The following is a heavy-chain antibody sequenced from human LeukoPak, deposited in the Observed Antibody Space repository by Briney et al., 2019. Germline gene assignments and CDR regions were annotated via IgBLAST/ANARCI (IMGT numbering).Heavy chain of an antibody. CDR3: ARSRSGSGWDY. CDR1: KFTFSNHG. D-gene: IGHD6-19*01. Sequence: GGSLRLSCAASKFTFSNHGMHWVRQTAGKGLEWVASIQYDGSNKYYADSVKGRFTISRENSENTLYLQMSSLRGEDTAVYYCARSRSGSGWDYWGQGTQVTVSS. J-gene: IGHJ4*02. V-gene: IGHV3-30*02. CDR2: IQYDGSNK.